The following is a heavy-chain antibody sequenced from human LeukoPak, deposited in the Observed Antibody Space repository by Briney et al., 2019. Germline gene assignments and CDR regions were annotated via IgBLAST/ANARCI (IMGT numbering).Heavy chain of an antibody. CDR3: ARHGLQEYSSGWYVDY. CDR1: GYSFTSYW. CDR2: IYPGDSDT. J-gene: IGHJ4*02. V-gene: IGHV5-51*01. Sequence: RPGESLKISCKGSGYSFTSYWIGWVRQMPGKGLEWMGIIYPGDSDTRYSPSFQGQVTISADKSISTAYLQWSSLKASDTAMYYCARHGLQEYSSGWYVDYWGQGTLVTVSS. D-gene: IGHD6-19*01.